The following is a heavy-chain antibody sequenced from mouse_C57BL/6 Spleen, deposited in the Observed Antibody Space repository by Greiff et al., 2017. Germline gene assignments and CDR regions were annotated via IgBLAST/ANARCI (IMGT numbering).Heavy chain of an antibody. CDR1: GFTFSSYG. J-gene: IGHJ4*01. Sequence: EVQGVESGGDLVKPGGSLKLSCAASGFTFSSYGMSWVRQTPDKRLEWVATISSGGSYTYYPDSVKGRFTISRDTAKNTLYLQMSSLKSEDTAMYYCARQAPEFNATVGAMDYWGQGTSVTVSS. CDR2: ISSGGSYT. V-gene: IGHV5-6*01. CDR3: ARQAPEFNATVGAMDY. D-gene: IGHD1-1*01.